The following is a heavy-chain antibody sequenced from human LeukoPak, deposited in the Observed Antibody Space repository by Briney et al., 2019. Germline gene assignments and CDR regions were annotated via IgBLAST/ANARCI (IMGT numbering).Heavy chain of an antibody. D-gene: IGHD4-23*01. J-gene: IGHJ6*03. V-gene: IGHV3-15*01. CDR2: IKSKTDGGTT. CDR1: GFTFSSYW. Sequence: GGSLRLSCAASGFTFSSYWMSWVRQAPGKGLEWVGRIKSKTDGGTTDYAAPVKGRFTISRDDSKNTLYLQMNSLKTEDTAVYYCARRYGGNRGGYYYYYMDVWGKGTTVTVSS. CDR3: ARRYGGNRGGYYYYYMDV.